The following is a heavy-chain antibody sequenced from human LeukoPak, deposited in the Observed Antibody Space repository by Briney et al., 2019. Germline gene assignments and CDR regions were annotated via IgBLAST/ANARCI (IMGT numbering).Heavy chain of an antibody. J-gene: IGHJ4*02. CDR1: GYTFTSYD. CDR2: FDPEDGET. CDR3: ATESNYYDSKGFL. Sequence: ASVKVSCKASGYTFTSYDINWVRQATGQGLEWMGGFDPEDGETIYAQKFQGRVTMTEDTSTDTAYMELSSLRSEDTAVYYCATESNYYDSKGFLWGQGTLVTVSS. V-gene: IGHV1-24*01. D-gene: IGHD3-22*01.